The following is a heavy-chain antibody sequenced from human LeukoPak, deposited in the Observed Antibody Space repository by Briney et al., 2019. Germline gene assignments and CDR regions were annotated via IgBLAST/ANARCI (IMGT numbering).Heavy chain of an antibody. J-gene: IGHJ3*02. CDR3: AREISYGDYPSGDAFDN. V-gene: IGHV3-21*01. CDR2: ISSSSSYI. Sequence: GGSLRLSCAASGFTFSDYSMNWVRQAPGKGLEWVSSISSSSSYIYYADSVKGRFTISRDNAKNSLYLQMNSLRAEDTAVYFCAREISYGDYPSGDAFDNWGQGTMVTVSS. CDR1: GFTFSDYS. D-gene: IGHD4-17*01.